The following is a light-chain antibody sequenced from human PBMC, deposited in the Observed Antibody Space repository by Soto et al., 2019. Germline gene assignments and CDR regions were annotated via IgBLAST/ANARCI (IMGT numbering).Light chain of an antibody. CDR1: QSVSSY. V-gene: IGKV3-11*01. J-gene: IGKJ5*01. CDR3: QQYGSSPLIT. Sequence: EIVLTQSPATLSLSPGERATLFCRASQSVSSYFAWSQQKPGQAPNLLIYDASNRATGIPARFSGSGSGTDFTLTISSLEPEDFAVYHCQQYGSSPLITFGQGTRLEIK. CDR2: DAS.